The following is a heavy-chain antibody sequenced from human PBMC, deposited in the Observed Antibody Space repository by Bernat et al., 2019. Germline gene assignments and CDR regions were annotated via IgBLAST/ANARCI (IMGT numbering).Heavy chain of an antibody. CDR1: GVSIRSGGHY. CDR3: ARGIVALPRYFDY. V-gene: IGHV4-31*03. Sequence: QVQLQESGPGLVKPSQTLSLTCTVSGVSIRSGGHYWTWIRQLLGKGLEWVGYIYYSGSTSYNPSLKSRITISIDTSKNQFSLKLSSVTAADTAVYYCARGIVALPRYFDYWGQGTLVTVSS. CDR2: IYYSGST. D-gene: IGHD6-6*01. J-gene: IGHJ4*02.